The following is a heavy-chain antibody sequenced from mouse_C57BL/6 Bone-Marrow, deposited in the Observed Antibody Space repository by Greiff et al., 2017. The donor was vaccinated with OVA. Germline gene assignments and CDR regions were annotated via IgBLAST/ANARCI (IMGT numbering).Heavy chain of an antibody. CDR2: ISNGGGST. Sequence: EVKLVESGGGLVQPGGSLKLSCAASGFTFSDYYMYWVRQTPEKRLEWVAYISNGGGSTYYPDTVKGRFTISRDNAKNTLYLQMSRLKSEDTAMYYCARQLRYAMDYWGQGTSVTVSS. J-gene: IGHJ4*01. CDR3: ARQLRYAMDY. D-gene: IGHD1-1*01. V-gene: IGHV5-12*01. CDR1: GFTFSDYY.